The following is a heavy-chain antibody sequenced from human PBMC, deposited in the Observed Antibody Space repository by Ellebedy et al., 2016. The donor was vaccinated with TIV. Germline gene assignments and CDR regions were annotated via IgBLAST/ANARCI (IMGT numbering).Heavy chain of an antibody. CDR1: GYSFTSYW. CDR2: IYPGDSDT. J-gene: IGHJ4*02. Sequence: GESLKISCKGSGYSFTSYWIGWVRQMPGKGLEWMGIIYPGDSDTRYSPSFQGQVTISADKSISTAYLQWSSLKASDTAMYYCASTWDTYDSSGSPDYWGQGTLVTVSS. CDR3: ASTWDTYDSSGSPDY. D-gene: IGHD3-22*01. V-gene: IGHV5-51*01.